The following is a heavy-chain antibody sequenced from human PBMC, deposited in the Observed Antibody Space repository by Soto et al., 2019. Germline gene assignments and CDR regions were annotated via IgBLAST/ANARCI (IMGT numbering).Heavy chain of an antibody. J-gene: IGHJ3*02. V-gene: IGHV3-66*01. Sequence: EVQLVESGGGSVQPGGSLSLSCAASGFTVSSNYMSWVRQAPGKGLECVSVIYSGGSTYYADSVRGRFTIARDNSKNTLYLQMNSLRAEDTAMYYCARDQRGPRGWYFGAFDIWGQGTMVTVSS. D-gene: IGHD6-19*01. CDR1: GFTVSSNY. CDR2: IYSGGST. CDR3: ARDQRGPRGWYFGAFDI.